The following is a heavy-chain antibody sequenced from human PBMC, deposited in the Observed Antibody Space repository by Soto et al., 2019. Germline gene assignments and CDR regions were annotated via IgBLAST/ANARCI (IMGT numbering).Heavy chain of an antibody. J-gene: IGHJ4*02. V-gene: IGHV3-9*01. Sequence: GGSLRLSCAASGFTFDDYAMHWVRQAPGKGLERVSGISWNSGSIGYADSVKGRFTISRDNAKNSLYLQMNSLRAEDTALYYCAKDSSHQFGDYGGNYFDYWGQGTLVTVSS. D-gene: IGHD4-17*01. CDR2: ISWNSGSI. CDR3: AKDSSHQFGDYGGNYFDY. CDR1: GFTFDDYA.